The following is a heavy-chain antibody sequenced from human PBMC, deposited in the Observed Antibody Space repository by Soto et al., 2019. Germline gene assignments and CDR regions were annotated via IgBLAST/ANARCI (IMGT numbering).Heavy chain of an antibody. D-gene: IGHD1-1*01. V-gene: IGHV3-30*03. Sequence: GGSLGLSCAASGFSFISYGMEWVRLAPGKGLEWVAATTYDGGIKHYVDSVKGRFTISRDNSKNTLYLQMNSLRVEDTATYYCAGALENPYFYYGLNVWGQGTTVTVSS. CDR2: TTYDGGIK. CDR3: AGALENPYFYYGLNV. CDR1: GFSFISYG. J-gene: IGHJ6*02.